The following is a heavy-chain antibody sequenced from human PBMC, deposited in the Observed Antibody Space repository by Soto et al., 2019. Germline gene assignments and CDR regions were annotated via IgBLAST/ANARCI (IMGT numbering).Heavy chain of an antibody. CDR2: VQQDGSEK. CDR3: ARGGLHCSGYEYYYYYYGLDV. Sequence: EGQLVESGGGLVQPGESLRLSCAGSGFTFNSYWMSWVRQAPGQGLEWVAKVQQDGSEKYYVDSVKGRFTISRDNAKNSVYLQMNSLIVQDTAVYYCARGGLHCSGYEYYYYYYGLDVWGQGTTVTVAS. CDR1: GFTFNSYW. J-gene: IGHJ6*01. V-gene: IGHV3-7*03. D-gene: IGHD5-12*01.